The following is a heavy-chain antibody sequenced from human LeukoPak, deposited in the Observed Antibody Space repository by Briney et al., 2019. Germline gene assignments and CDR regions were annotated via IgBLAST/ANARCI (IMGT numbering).Heavy chain of an antibody. CDR3: ASEREYCSSTSCHYYFDY. V-gene: IGHV3-7*01. CDR2: IKQDGSEK. Sequence: GGSLRLSCAASGFTFSSYWMSWVRQAPGKGLEWVANIKQDGSEKYYVDSVKGRFTISRDNAKNSLYLQMNSLRAEDTAEYYCASEREYCSSTSCHYYFDYWGQGTLVTVSS. CDR1: GFTFSSYW. D-gene: IGHD2-2*01. J-gene: IGHJ4*02.